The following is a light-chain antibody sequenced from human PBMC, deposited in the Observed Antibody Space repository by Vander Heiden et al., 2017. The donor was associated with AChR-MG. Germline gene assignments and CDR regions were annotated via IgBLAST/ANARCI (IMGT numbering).Light chain of an antibody. Sequence: QSVLTQPPSTAGTPGQRVAISCSGASSNIGQNSVNWYQQLPGAAPELLIHNDNRRPSGVPARFSGSKSGTSASLAIGGLRSDDEADYYCAAWDESLKGWVFGGGTKLTVL. CDR2: NDN. CDR3: AAWDESLKGWV. J-gene: IGLJ3*02. CDR1: SSNIGQNS. V-gene: IGLV1-44*01.